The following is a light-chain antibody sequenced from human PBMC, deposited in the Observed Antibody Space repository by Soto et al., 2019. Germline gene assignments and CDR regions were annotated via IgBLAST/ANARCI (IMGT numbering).Light chain of an antibody. CDR2: GNS. J-gene: IGLJ2*01. CDR3: QSYDSSLSGNYVI. V-gene: IGLV1-40*01. Sequence: QSVLTQPPSVSGTPGQRVTISCSGSSSNIGTYDVHWYQQLPGTAPKLLISGNSNRPSGVPDRFSGSKSGTSASLAITGLQAEDEADYYCQSYDSSLSGNYVIFGGGTKVTVL. CDR1: SSNIGTYD.